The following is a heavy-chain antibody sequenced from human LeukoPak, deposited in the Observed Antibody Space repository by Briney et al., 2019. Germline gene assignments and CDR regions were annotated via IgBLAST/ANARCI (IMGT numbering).Heavy chain of an antibody. J-gene: IGHJ4*02. D-gene: IGHD3-10*01. Sequence: GGSLRLSCAASGFTVSSNYMSWVRQAPGKGLEWVSVIYSGGSTYYADSVKGRFTISRDNSKNTLYLQMNSLRAEDTAVYYCAKVSFGSGGSGSYFFDYWGQGTLVTVSS. CDR1: GFTVSSNY. CDR3: AKVSFGSGGSGSYFFDY. CDR2: IYSGGST. V-gene: IGHV3-53*01.